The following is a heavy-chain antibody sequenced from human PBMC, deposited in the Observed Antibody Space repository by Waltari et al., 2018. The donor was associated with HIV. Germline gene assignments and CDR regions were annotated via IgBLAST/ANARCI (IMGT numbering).Heavy chain of an antibody. CDR1: GYTFTNYA. CDR2: NNGGHCKK. Sequence: QVQLVQSGAEVKRPGASVKVSCKASGYTFTNYAVHWVRQAPGQRPEWKGWNNGGHCKKKNFPEFPRQGTITKDTSATTGLIGMRRLKSEETAVYYCAREENYYDSRGYYFYYYNGMDVWGQGTTVTVSS. CDR3: AREENYYDSRGYYFYYYNGMDV. D-gene: IGHD3-22*01. V-gene: IGHV1-3*01. J-gene: IGHJ6*02.